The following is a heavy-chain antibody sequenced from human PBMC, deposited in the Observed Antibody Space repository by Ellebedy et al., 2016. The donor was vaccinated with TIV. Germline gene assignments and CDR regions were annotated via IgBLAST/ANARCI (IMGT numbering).Heavy chain of an antibody. D-gene: IGHD4-23*01. CDR3: ARVTSGMRSFDC. J-gene: IGHJ4*02. Sequence: GESLKISXAASGFTFSSYSMNWVRQAPGKGLEWISYISSGSSTIYYADSVKGRFTISRDNVRNSLYLQMNSLRAEDTAVYYCARVTSGMRSFDCWGQGALVTVSS. V-gene: IGHV3-48*04. CDR1: GFTFSSYS. CDR2: ISSGSSTI.